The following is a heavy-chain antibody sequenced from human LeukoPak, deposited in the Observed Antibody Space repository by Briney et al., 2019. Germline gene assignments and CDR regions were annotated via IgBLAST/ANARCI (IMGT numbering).Heavy chain of an antibody. CDR2: IKQDGSEK. Sequence: GGSLRLSCAASGFTFSSYAMSWVRQAPGKGLEWVANIKQDGSEKYYVDSVKGRFTISRDNAKNSLYLQVNSLRAEDTAVYYCAREGPFGELLYRGQGTLVTVSS. J-gene: IGHJ4*02. CDR1: GFTFSSYA. V-gene: IGHV3-7*01. CDR3: AREGPFGELLY. D-gene: IGHD3-10*01.